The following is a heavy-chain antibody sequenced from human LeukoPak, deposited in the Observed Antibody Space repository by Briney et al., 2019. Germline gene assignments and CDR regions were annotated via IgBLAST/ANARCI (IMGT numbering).Heavy chain of an antibody. Sequence: PGGSLRLSCAASRFTFSDYYMSWIRQAPGKGLEWVSYISSSGSTIYYADSVKGRFTISRDNAKNSLYLQMNSLRAEDTAVYYCARDPDSGYYYAEHDYWGQGTLVTVSS. CDR1: RFTFSDYY. V-gene: IGHV3-11*01. CDR3: ARDPDSGYYYAEHDY. CDR2: ISSSGSTI. J-gene: IGHJ4*02. D-gene: IGHD3-22*01.